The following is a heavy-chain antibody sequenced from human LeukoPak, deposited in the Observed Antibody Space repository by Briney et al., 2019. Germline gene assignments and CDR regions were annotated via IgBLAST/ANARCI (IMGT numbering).Heavy chain of an antibody. CDR2: INHSGST. J-gene: IGHJ6*04. Sequence: PSETLSLTCAVYGGSFSGYYWSWIRQPPGKGLEWIGEINHSGSTNYNPSLKSRVTISVDTSKNQFSLKLSSVTAADTAVYYFARGQWLVHYYYYGMDVWGKGTTVTVSS. D-gene: IGHD6-19*01. CDR1: GGSFSGYY. CDR3: ARGQWLVHYYYYGMDV. V-gene: IGHV4-34*01.